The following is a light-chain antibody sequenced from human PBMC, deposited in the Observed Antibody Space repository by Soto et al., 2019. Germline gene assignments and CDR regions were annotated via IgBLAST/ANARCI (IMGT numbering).Light chain of an antibody. CDR1: QSISSW. CDR2: DAS. V-gene: IGKV1-5*01. Sequence: DIQMTQSTSTLSASVGDRVTITCRASQSISSWLAWYQQKPGKAPKLLIYDASSLESGVPSRFSGSGSGTEFTLTIISLQRDDFAPYYCQQYNSYSLWTFGQGTTGESK. J-gene: IGKJ1*01. CDR3: QQYNSYSLWT.